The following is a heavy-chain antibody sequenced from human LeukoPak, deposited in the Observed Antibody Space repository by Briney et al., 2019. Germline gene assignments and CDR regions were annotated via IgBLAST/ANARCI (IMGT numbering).Heavy chain of an antibody. CDR2: IYYSGST. CDR1: GGSISRYY. Sequence: SETLSLTCTVSGGSISRYYWSWIRQPPGKGLEWIGYIYYSGSTNYNPSLKSRVTISVDTSKNQFSLTLSSVTAADAAVYYCARAGDHYVSGSYLGYWGQGTLVTVSS. CDR3: ARAGDHYVSGSYLGY. D-gene: IGHD3-10*01. V-gene: IGHV4-59*01. J-gene: IGHJ4*02.